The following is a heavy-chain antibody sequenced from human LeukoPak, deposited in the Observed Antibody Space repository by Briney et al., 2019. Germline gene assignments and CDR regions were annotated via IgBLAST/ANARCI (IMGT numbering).Heavy chain of an antibody. Sequence: GGSLRLSCAASGFTFSSHSMNWVRQAPGKGLEWVSSINRSSSYIFYADSVEGRFTISRDNAKNALYLQMNSLRAEDTAVYYCARDLVVVTGIPGYYYGMDVWGQGTTVTVSS. J-gene: IGHJ6*02. CDR1: GFTFSSHS. CDR2: INRSSSYI. D-gene: IGHD2-21*02. CDR3: ARDLVVVTGIPGYYYGMDV. V-gene: IGHV3-21*01.